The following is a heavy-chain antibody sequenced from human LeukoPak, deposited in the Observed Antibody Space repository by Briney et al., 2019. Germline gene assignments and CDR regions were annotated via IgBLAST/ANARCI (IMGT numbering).Heavy chain of an antibody. CDR2: IYYSGGT. D-gene: IGHD3-22*01. CDR3: AIQDYDSSGYYYLTS. Sequence: PSETLSLTCTVSGGSISSGGYYWSWIRQHPGKGLEWIGYIYYSGGTYYNPSLKSRVTISVDTSKNQFSLKLSSVTAADTAVYYCAIQDYDSSGYYYLTSWGQGTLVTVSS. J-gene: IGHJ5*02. CDR1: GGSISSGGYY. V-gene: IGHV4-31*03.